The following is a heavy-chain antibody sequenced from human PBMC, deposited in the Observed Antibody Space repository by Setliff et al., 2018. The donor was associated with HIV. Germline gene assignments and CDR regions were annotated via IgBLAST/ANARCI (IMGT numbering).Heavy chain of an antibody. D-gene: IGHD6-25*01. CDR3: AASSGWQRGDY. Sequence: SETLSLTCTVSGSFINSDYWGWIRQPPGKGLEWIGSIYHSATTYYNPSLWGRVTISIDTSKNQFSLKLSSVTAADTAVYYCAASSGWQRGDYWGQGILVTVSS. CDR1: GSFINSDY. CDR2: IYHSATT. J-gene: IGHJ4*02. V-gene: IGHV4-38-2*02.